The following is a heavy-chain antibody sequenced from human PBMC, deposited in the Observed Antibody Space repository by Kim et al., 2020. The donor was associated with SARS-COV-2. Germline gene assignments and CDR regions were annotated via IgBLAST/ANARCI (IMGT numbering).Heavy chain of an antibody. CDR2: T. V-gene: IGHV4-59*09. CDR3: ASGTGTTKFDY. D-gene: IGHD1-1*01. Sequence: TNYNPSLTSPVTISVDTSKNQFSLKLGSVTAADTAVYYCASGTGTTKFDYWGQGTLVTVSS. J-gene: IGHJ4*02.